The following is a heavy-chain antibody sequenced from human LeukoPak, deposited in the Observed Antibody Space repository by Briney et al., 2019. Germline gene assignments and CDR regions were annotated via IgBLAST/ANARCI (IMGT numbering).Heavy chain of an antibody. CDR1: GGSVDSYY. D-gene: IGHD3-10*01. CDR3: ARNDYGSGSYHFDN. V-gene: IGHV4-59*02. CDR2: ISYSGST. Sequence: SETLSLTCTVSGGSVDSYYWSWVRQPPGKGLEWIGHISYSGSTYYNPSLKSRVTISVDTSKNQFSLKLSSVTAADTAVYYCARNDYGSGSYHFDNWGQGTLVTVSS. J-gene: IGHJ4*02.